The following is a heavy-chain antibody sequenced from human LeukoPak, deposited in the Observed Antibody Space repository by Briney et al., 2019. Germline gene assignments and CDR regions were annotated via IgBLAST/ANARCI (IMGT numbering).Heavy chain of an antibody. J-gene: IGHJ4*02. CDR2: IYASGST. CDR1: GGSISSYY. Sequence: SETLSHTCAVSGGSISSYYWNWIRQPAGKGLEWIGRIYASGSTNNPSLKSRVTMSLDTSKNQFSLKLSSVTAADTAVYYCARDIGYSVINWGQGTLVTVSS. V-gene: IGHV4-4*07. CDR3: ARDIGYSVIN. D-gene: IGHD5/OR15-5a*01.